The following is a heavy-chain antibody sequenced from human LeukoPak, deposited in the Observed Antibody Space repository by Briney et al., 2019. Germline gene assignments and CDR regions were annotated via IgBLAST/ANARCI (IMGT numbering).Heavy chain of an antibody. CDR3: ASSSMVPAHFDY. Sequence: PSETLSLTCTVSGGSISSGDYYWSWIRQPPGKGLEWIGYIYYSGSTYYNPSLKSRVTISIDTSKNQFSLKLSSVTAADTAVYYCASSSMVPAHFDYWDQGTLVTVSS. V-gene: IGHV4-30-4*01. J-gene: IGHJ4*02. D-gene: IGHD3-10*01. CDR2: IYYSGST. CDR1: GGSISSGDYY.